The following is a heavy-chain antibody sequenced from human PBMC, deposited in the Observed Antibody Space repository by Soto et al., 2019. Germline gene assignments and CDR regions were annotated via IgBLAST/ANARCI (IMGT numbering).Heavy chain of an antibody. CDR1: GFTFSSYW. J-gene: IGHJ3*02. Sequence: GGSLRLSCAASGFTFSSYWMSWVRQAPGKGLEWVANIKQDGSEKYYVYSVKGRFTISRDNAKKSLYLQMNSLRAEDTAVYYCARRSPTGGRAFDIWGQGTMVTVSS. CDR3: ARRSPTGGRAFDI. CDR2: IKQDGSEK. V-gene: IGHV3-7*03. D-gene: IGHD7-27*01.